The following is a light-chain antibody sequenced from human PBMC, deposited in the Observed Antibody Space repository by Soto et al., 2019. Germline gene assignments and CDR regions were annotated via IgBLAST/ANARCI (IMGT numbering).Light chain of an antibody. CDR1: SSDVGSYNL. CDR3: CSYAGTRTLYV. Sequence: QSALTQPASVSGSPGQSITISCTGTSSDVGSYNLVSWYQQHPGKAPKLMIYEAYKRPSGVSNRFSGSKSDNAASLTISGLRAEDEADYYCCSYAGTRTLYVFGTGTKLTVL. V-gene: IGLV2-23*01. CDR2: EAY. J-gene: IGLJ1*01.